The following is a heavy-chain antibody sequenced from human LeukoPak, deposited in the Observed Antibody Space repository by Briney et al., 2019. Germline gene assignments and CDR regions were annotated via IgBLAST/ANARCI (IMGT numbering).Heavy chain of an antibody. V-gene: IGHV3-30-3*01. Sequence: GGSLRLSCAASGFIFSSYDMNWVRQAPGKGLEWVAVISYDGSNKYYADSVKGRFTISRDNSKNTLYLQMNSLRAEDTAVYYCAKGGYCTSTSCSGGAFDIWGQGTMVTVSS. D-gene: IGHD2-2*01. CDR3: AKGGYCTSTSCSGGAFDI. CDR1: GFIFSSYD. CDR2: ISYDGSNK. J-gene: IGHJ3*02.